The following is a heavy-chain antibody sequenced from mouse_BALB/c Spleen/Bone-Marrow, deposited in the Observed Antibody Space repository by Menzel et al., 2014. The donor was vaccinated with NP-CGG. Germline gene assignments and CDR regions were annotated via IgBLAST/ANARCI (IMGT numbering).Heavy chain of an antibody. V-gene: IGHV1-26*01. J-gene: IGHJ4*01. CDR2: INPYNGAT. CDR3: ATDGYDEDYAMDY. D-gene: IGHD2-2*01. Sequence: EVQLQQSGPELVKPGASVKISCKDSGYSFTDYYMHWVKQSHVKSLEWIGRINPYNGATSYNQNFKDKASLTVDKSSTTAYMELHSLTSEDSAVYYCATDGYDEDYAMDYWGQGTSVTVSS. CDR1: GYSFTDYY.